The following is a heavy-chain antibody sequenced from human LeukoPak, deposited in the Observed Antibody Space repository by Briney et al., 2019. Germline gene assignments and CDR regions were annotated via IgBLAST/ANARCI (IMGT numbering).Heavy chain of an antibody. CDR3: ATPGNYYDSSGYSYFDY. J-gene: IGHJ4*02. CDR1: RGTFSSYA. Sequence: ASVKVSCKASRGTFSSYAISWVRQAPGQGLEWMGRIIPIFGTANYAQKFQGRVTITTDESTSTAYMELSSLRSEDTAVYYCATPGNYYDSSGYSYFDYWGQGTLVTVSS. CDR2: IIPIFGTA. D-gene: IGHD3-22*01. V-gene: IGHV1-69*05.